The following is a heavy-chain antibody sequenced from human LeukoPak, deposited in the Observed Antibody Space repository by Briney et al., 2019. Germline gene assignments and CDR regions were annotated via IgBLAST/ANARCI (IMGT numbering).Heavy chain of an antibody. J-gene: IGHJ3*02. CDR3: ARRYCSGGSCHDAFDI. D-gene: IGHD2-15*01. Sequence: GESLKISRKGSGYSFTSYWIGWVRQMPGKGLEWMGIIYPGDSDTRYSPSFQGQVTISADKSISTAYLQWSSLKASDTAMYYCARRYCSGGSCHDAFDIWGQGTMVTVSS. CDR1: GYSFTSYW. CDR2: IYPGDSDT. V-gene: IGHV5-51*01.